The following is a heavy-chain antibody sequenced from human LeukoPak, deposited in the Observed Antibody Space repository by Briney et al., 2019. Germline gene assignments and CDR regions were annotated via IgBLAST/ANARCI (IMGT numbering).Heavy chain of an antibody. V-gene: IGHV4-59*01. J-gene: IGHJ4*02. CDR3: ARVGVDTAMAFDY. D-gene: IGHD5-18*01. CDR2: IYYSGST. CDR1: GGSISSYY. Sequence: SETLSLTCTASGGSISSYYWSWIRQPPGKGLEWIGYIYYSGSTNYNPSLKSRVTISVDTSKNQFSLKLSSVTAADAAVYYCARVGVDTAMAFDYWGQGTLVTVSS.